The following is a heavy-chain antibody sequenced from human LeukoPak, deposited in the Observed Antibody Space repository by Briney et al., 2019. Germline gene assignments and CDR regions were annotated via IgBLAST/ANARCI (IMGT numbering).Heavy chain of an antibody. CDR3: AKDTAAAGLEYFQH. Sequence: PGGSLRLSCAASGFTFDDYAMHWVRQAPGKGLEWVSGISWNSGSIGYADSVKGRFTISRDNAKNSLYLQMNSLRAEDTALYYCAKDTAAAGLEYFQHWGQGTLVTVSS. J-gene: IGHJ1*01. D-gene: IGHD6-13*01. CDR1: GFTFDDYA. CDR2: ISWNSGSI. V-gene: IGHV3-9*01.